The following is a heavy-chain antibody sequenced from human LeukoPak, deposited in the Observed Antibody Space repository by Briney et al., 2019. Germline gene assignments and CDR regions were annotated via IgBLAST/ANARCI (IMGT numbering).Heavy chain of an antibody. D-gene: IGHD5-12*01. CDR2: INLNSGGT. V-gene: IGHV1-2*06. CDR1: GYTFTGYY. J-gene: IGHJ4*02. Sequence: ASVKVSCKASGYTFTGYYMHWVRQAPGQGLEWMGRINLNSGGTNYAQKFQGGVTMTRDTSISTAYLELSRLRSDDTAVYYCARDLDRGYSGDYWGQGTLVTVSS. CDR3: ARDLDRGYSGDY.